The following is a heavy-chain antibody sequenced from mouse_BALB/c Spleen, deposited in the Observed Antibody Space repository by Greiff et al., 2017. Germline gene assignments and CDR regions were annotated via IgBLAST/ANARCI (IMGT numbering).Heavy chain of an antibody. CDR3: ARDPGNYDAMDY. J-gene: IGHJ4*01. CDR1: GYSITSGYY. V-gene: IGHV3-6*02. CDR2: ISYDGSN. D-gene: IGHD2-1*01. Sequence: EVQLQESGPGLVKPSQSLSLTCSVTGYSITSGYYWNWIRQFPGNKLEWMGYISYDGSNNYNPSLKNRISITRDTSKNQFFLKLNSVTTEDTATYYCARDPGNYDAMDYWGQGTSVTVSS.